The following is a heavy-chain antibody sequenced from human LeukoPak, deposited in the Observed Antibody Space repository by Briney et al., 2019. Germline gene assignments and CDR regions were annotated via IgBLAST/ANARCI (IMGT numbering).Heavy chain of an antibody. CDR1: EFTFSSYS. CDR2: ITNSGNSK. CDR3: ARTRSSGCLTFDY. J-gene: IGHJ4*02. D-gene: IGHD3-22*01. V-gene: IGHV3-48*01. Sequence: GGSLRLSCAASEFTFSSYSMNWVRQAPGKGLEWVSYITNSGNSKSYADSVKGRFTISRDNTKNSLYLQMNGLRAEDTAVYYCARTRSSGCLTFDYWGQGILVTVSS.